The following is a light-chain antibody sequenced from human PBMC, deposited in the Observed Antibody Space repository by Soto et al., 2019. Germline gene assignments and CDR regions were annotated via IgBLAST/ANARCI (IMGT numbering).Light chain of an antibody. CDR2: DAS. CDR3: QQRRNWPPIT. CDR1: QNVDIY. Sequence: ETVLTQSPATLSLSPGERATLSCRASQNVDIYLAWYQQKPGQAPRLLIYDASNRAPGIPARFSGSGSGTEFTLTISSLEPGDFAVYYCQQRRNWPPITFGQGTRLEIK. J-gene: IGKJ5*01. V-gene: IGKV3-11*01.